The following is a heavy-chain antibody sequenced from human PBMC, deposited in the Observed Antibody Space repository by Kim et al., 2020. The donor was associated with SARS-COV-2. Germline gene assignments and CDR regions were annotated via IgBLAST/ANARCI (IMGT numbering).Heavy chain of an antibody. Sequence: STYYADSVKGRFTISRDNSKNTLYLQMNSLRAEDTAVYYCAPPVVPPLDYWGQGTLVTVSS. J-gene: IGHJ4*02. D-gene: IGHD2-15*01. CDR3: APPVVPPLDY. CDR2: ST. V-gene: IGHV3-23*01.